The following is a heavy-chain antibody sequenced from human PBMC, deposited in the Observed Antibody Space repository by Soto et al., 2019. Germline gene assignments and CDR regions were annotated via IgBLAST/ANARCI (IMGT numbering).Heavy chain of an antibody. V-gene: IGHV3-30*18. Sequence: QVQLVESGGGVVKPGRSLRLSCAASGFSFSSHGMHWVRQAPGRGLEWVAVISHDGSFKSYADSLRGRFTVSRDNSKNTLYLQIHSLRPEDTAVYYCAKLEGSVPVDGDWFDPWGQGTLVTVSS. J-gene: IGHJ5*02. D-gene: IGHD6-19*01. CDR2: ISHDGSFK. CDR1: GFSFSSHG. CDR3: AKLEGSVPVDGDWFDP.